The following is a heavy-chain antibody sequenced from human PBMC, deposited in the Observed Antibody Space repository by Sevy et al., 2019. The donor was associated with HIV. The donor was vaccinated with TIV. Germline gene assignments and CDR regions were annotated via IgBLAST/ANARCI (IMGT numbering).Heavy chain of an antibody. CDR2: ISGSGGST. CDR1: GFTFSSYA. V-gene: IGHV3-23*01. D-gene: IGHD4-4*01. Sequence: GGSLRLSCAASGFTFSSYAMSWVRQAPGNGLEWVSAISGSGGSTYYADSVKGRFTISRDNSKNTLYLQMNSLRAEDTAVYYCAKDLRRTTVTTSGAFDISGQGTLVTVSS. J-gene: IGHJ3*02. CDR3: AKDLRRTTVTTSGAFDI.